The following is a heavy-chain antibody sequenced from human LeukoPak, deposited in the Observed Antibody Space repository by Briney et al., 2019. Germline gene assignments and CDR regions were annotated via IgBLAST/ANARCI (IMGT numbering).Heavy chain of an antibody. V-gene: IGHV3-53*01. CDR1: GFTVSSNY. CDR3: ARVSKSGVVVAAIDN. D-gene: IGHD2-15*01. Sequence: PGGSLRLSCAASGFTVSSNYMSWVRQAPGKGLEWVSVIYSGGSTYYADSVKGRFTISRDNSKNTLYLQMNSLRAEDTAVYYCARVSKSGVVVAAIDNWGQGTLVTVSS. CDR2: IYSGGST. J-gene: IGHJ4*02.